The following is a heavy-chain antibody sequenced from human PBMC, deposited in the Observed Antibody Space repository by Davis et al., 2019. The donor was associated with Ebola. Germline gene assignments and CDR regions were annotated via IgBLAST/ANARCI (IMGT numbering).Heavy chain of an antibody. CDR3: ARSLAASGWFDP. CDR1: GFTFSSYS. CDR2: ISSSSSYI. Sequence: PGGSLRLSCAASGFTFSSYSMNWVRQAPGKGLEWVSSISSSSSYIYYADSVKGRFTISRDNAKNSLYLQMNSLRAEDTAVYYCARSLAASGWFDPWGQGTLVTVSS. D-gene: IGHD6-13*01. J-gene: IGHJ5*02. V-gene: IGHV3-21*01.